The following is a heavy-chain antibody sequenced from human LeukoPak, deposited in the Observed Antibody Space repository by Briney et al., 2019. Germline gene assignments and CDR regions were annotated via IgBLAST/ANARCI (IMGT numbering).Heavy chain of an antibody. J-gene: IGHJ4*02. CDR1: GFTFSSYA. CDR3: AKGRFDWLSHY. D-gene: IGHD3-9*01. Sequence: GGSLRLSCAASGFTFSSYAMSWVRQAPGKGLEWVSAISGSGGGTYYADSVKGRFTISRDNSKNTLYLQMNSLRAEDTAVYYCAKGRFDWLSHYWGQGTLVTVSS. CDR2: ISGSGGGT. V-gene: IGHV3-23*01.